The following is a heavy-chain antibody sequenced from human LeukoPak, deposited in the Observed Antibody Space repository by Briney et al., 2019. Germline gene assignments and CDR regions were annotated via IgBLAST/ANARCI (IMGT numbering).Heavy chain of an antibody. CDR3: AREMAVPGSGVIDS. V-gene: IGHV1-18*01. CDR2: ISAYNDNT. D-gene: IGHD6-19*01. Sequence: ASVKVSCKASGYTFTSYGISWVRQAPGQGLEWMGWISAYNDNTHYAQKFQGRVTMTTDTSTNTAYMELRSLRSDDTAVYYCAREMAVPGSGVIDSWGQGTLVTVSS. J-gene: IGHJ4*02. CDR1: GYTFTSYG.